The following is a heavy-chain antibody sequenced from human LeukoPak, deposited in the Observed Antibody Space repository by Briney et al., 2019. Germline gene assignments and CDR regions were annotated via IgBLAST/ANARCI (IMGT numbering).Heavy chain of an antibody. Sequence: SETLSLTCAVYGGSFSGYYWSWIRQPPGKGLEWIGYIYYSGSTNYNPSLKSRVTISVDTSKNQFSLKLSSVTAADTAVYYCARRRGSYYYGMDVWGQGTTVTVSS. J-gene: IGHJ6*02. CDR3: ARRRGSYYYGMDV. CDR2: IYYSGST. V-gene: IGHV4-59*08. CDR1: GGSFSGYY.